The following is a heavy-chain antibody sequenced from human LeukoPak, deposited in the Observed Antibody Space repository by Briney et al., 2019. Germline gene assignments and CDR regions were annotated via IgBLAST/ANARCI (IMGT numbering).Heavy chain of an antibody. CDR2: IRYDGSNK. CDR3: AKDQWVPILGDGYNQGGFDY. D-gene: IGHD5-24*01. Sequence: GGSLRLSCAASGFTFRSYGMHWVCQAPGKGLEWVAFIRYDGSNKYYADSVKGRFTISRDNSKNTLYLQMNSLRAEDTAVYYCAKDQWVPILGDGYNQGGFDYWGQGTLVTVSS. V-gene: IGHV3-30*02. J-gene: IGHJ4*02. CDR1: GFTFRSYG.